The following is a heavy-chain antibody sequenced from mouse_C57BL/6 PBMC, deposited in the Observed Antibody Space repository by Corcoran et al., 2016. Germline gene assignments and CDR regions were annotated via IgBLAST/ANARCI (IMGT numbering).Heavy chain of an antibody. CDR2: IYPGSGNT. D-gene: IGHD3-2*02. CDR3: SRQLRLYFDY. V-gene: IGHV1-76*01. CDR1: GYTFTDYY. J-gene: IGHJ2*01. Sequence: QVQLKQSGAELVRPGASVKLSCKASGYTFTDYYINWVKQRPGQGLEWIARIYPGSGNTYYNEKFKGKATLTAEKSSSTAYMQLSSLTSEDSAVYFCSRQLRLYFDYWGQGTTLTVSS.